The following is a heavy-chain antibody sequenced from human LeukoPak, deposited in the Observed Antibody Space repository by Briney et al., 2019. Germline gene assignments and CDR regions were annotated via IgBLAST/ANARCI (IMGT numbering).Heavy chain of an antibody. CDR3: AKDYYYGSGSYYNWYYYGMDV. CDR2: IPYDGSNK. V-gene: IGHV3-30*18. D-gene: IGHD3-10*01. Sequence: QPGRSLRLSCAASGFTFSSYGMHWVRQAPGKGLEWVAVIPYDGSNKYYADSVKGRFTISRDNSKNTLYLQMNSLRAEDTAVYYCAKDYYYGSGSYYNWYYYGMDVWGQGTTVTVSS. J-gene: IGHJ6*02. CDR1: GFTFSSYG.